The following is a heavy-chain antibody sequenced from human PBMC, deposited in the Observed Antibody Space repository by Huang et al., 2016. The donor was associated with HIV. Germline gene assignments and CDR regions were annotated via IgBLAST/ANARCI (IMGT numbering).Heavy chain of an antibody. V-gene: IGHV3-9*03. D-gene: IGHD6-13*01. Sequence: EVQLVESGGGLVQPGKSLRLSCAASGFTFDDYALHWGRHAPGKGREGVSGITRNGAIINYADSVKRRFTSSRHNAENSLYLQMNSLSVDDMAFYYCVKASSSLVANFDTWGQGTLVTVSS. CDR1: GFTFDDYA. J-gene: IGHJ4*02. CDR2: ITRNGAII. CDR3: VKASSSLVANFDT.